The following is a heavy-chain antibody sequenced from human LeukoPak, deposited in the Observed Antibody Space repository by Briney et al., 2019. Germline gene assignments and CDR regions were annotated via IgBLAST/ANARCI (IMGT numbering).Heavy chain of an antibody. V-gene: IGHV4-61*01. Sequence: SETLSLTCTVSGYSISSGYYWSWIRQPPGKGLEWIGYIYYTGSTNYNPSLKSRVTISLDTSKNQFSLNLRSVTAADTAVYYCARGRGSGSHSLDSWGQGTLVTVSS. CDR3: ARGRGSGSHSLDS. CDR2: IYYTGST. D-gene: IGHD3-10*01. J-gene: IGHJ4*02. CDR1: GYSISSGYY.